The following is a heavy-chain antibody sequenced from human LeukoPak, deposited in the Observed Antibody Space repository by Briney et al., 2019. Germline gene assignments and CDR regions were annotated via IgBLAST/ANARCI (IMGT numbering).Heavy chain of an antibody. D-gene: IGHD6-13*01. CDR1: GFTFSSYW. J-gene: IGHJ4*02. CDR2: IKQDGSEK. CDR3: ASPTGVYGRGYFDY. V-gene: IGHV3-7*01. Sequence: PGGSLRLSCAASGFTFSSYWMSWFRQAPGKGLEWVANIKQDGSEKYYVDSVKGRFTISRDNAKNSLYLQMNSLRAEDTAMYYCASPTGVYGRGYFDYWGQGTLVTVSS.